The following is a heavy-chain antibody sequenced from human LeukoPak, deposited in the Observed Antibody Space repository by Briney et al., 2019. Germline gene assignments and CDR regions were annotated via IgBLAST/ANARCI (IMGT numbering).Heavy chain of an antibody. CDR2: ISSSSSYI. J-gene: IGHJ6*03. D-gene: IGHD2-2*01. V-gene: IGHV3-21*01. CDR3: ARECSSTSCYYYYYMDV. Sequence: GGSLRLSCAASGFTFSSYSMNWVRQAPGKGLEWVSSISSSSSYIYYADSVKGRFTISRDNAKNSLYLQMNSLRAEDTAVYYCARECSSTSCYYYYYMDVWGKGTTVTVSS. CDR1: GFTFSSYS.